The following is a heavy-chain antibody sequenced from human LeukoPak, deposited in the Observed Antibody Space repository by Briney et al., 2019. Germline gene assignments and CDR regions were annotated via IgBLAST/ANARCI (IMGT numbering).Heavy chain of an antibody. V-gene: IGHV4-4*07. J-gene: IGHJ4*02. D-gene: IGHD4-23*01. CDR3: ARDPNSAL. CDR2: THTSGST. Sequence: PSETLSLTCTVSGGSFTNYYWSWIRQPAGKGLEWIGRTHTSGSTSYNPSLESRATLSLDTSQNQFSLILTSVTAADAAVYYCARDPNSALWGQGTLVTVSS. CDR1: GGSFTNYY.